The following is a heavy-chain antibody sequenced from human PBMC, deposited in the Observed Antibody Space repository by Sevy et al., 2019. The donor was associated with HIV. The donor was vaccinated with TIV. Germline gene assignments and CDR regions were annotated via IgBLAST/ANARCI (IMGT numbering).Heavy chain of an antibody. D-gene: IGHD5-12*01. V-gene: IGHV3-7*01. Sequence: GGYLRLSCAASGFTFSRYWMSWVRQAPGKGLEWVANIKQDGSEKYYMDSVKGRFTISRDNAKKSLFVQMNSLRAEDTAVYYCARDRDYSSGFGMDVWGQGTTVTVSS. CDR2: IKQDGSEK. CDR1: GFTFSRYW. CDR3: ARDRDYSSGFGMDV. J-gene: IGHJ6*02.